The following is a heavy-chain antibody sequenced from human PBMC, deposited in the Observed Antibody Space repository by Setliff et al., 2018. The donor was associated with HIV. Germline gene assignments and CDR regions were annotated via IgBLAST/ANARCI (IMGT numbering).Heavy chain of an antibody. D-gene: IGHD4-17*01. J-gene: IGHJ3*01. CDR2: IYFTGSS. Sequence: SETLSLTCSVSGGSISNFYWSWIRQPPGKGLEWIGSIYFTGSSDSNPSLKSRVTLSVDTSKHQFSLKLSSVTAADTAVYYCARVQMAYAAFDVWGQGTMVTVSS. V-gene: IGHV4-59*13. CDR3: ARVQMAYAAFDV. CDR1: GGSISNFY.